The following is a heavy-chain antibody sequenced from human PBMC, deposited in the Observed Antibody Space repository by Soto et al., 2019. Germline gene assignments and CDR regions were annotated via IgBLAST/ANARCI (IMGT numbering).Heavy chain of an antibody. CDR3: AKLLYHYDSSGFTADY. V-gene: IGHV3-30*18. CDR2: ISYVGSNQ. CDR1: GFTFSSYG. D-gene: IGHD3-22*01. J-gene: IGHJ4*02. Sequence: PGGSLRLCCAASGFTFSSYGMYWVRQAPGKGLEWVAGISYVGSNQYYADSVRGRFTISRDNSKNTLYLQMNSLRTEDTAVYYCAKLLYHYDSSGFTADYWGQGT.